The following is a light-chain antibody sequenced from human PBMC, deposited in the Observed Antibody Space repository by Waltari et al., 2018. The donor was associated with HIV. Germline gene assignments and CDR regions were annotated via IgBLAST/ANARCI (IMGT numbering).Light chain of an antibody. CDR1: SSDVSTYKL. V-gene: IGLV2-23*02. Sequence: QSALTQPASVSGSPGQSITISCNETSSDVSTYKLVSWYQQHPGKVPKLIIYEINKRPSGVSNRVSGSKSGNMASLTISGLQAEDEAFYHCCSYAGRSTFVLFGGGTKLTVL. J-gene: IGLJ2*01. CDR3: CSYAGRSTFVL. CDR2: EIN.